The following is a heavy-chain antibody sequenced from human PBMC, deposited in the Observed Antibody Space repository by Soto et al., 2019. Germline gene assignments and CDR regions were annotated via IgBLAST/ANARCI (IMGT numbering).Heavy chain of an antibody. Sequence: QVQLVKSGAEVKKPGASVKVSCKDSGYTFTSYAMHWVRQAPGQRLEWMGWINAGNGNTKYSQKFQGRVTITRDTSAGTAYMELSSLRSEDTDVYYCERGTDYDSELEADYGGQGTLVTVSS. CDR2: INAGNGNT. CDR1: GYTFTSYA. J-gene: IGHJ4*02. D-gene: IGHD3-22*01. V-gene: IGHV1-3*01. CDR3: ERGTDYDSELEADY.